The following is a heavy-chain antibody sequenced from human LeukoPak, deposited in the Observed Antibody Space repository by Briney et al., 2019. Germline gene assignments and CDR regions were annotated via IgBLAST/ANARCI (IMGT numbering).Heavy chain of an antibody. CDR1: GFSLSTSGMC. J-gene: IGHJ4*02. Sequence: SGPALVKPTQTLTLTCTFSGFSLSTSGMCVSWIRQPPGKALEWLALIYWDDDKRYSPSLKSRLTITKDTSKNQVVLTMTNMDPVDTATYYCAHIQHSGTYYMYYFDYWGQGTLVTVSS. CDR3: AHIQHSGTYYMYYFDY. CDR2: IYWDDDK. V-gene: IGHV2-5*08. D-gene: IGHD3-10*01.